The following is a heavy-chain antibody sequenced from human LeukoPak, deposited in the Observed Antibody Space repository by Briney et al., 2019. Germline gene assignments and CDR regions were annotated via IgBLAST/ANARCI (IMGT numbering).Heavy chain of an antibody. V-gene: IGHV3-33*06. Sequence: GSLRLSCAASGFTFSDYGMHWVRQAPGKGLEWVAVIWYDGSNQEFADSVKGRFTISRDNSKNTLYLQMNSLRAEDTAVYYCAKDYIRIGSSGLRSGAFDIWGQGTMVTVSS. CDR2: IWYDGSNQ. CDR3: AKDYIRIGSSGLRSGAFDI. D-gene: IGHD1-14*01. J-gene: IGHJ3*02. CDR1: GFTFSDYG.